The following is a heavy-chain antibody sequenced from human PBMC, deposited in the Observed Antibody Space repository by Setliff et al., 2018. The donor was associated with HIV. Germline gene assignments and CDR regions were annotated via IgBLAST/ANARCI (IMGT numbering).Heavy chain of an antibody. CDR1: GFNFNNYA. CDR2: ISASGRTR. V-gene: IGHV3-23*01. J-gene: IGHJ4*02. D-gene: IGHD3-16*01. Sequence: GGSLRLSCAATGFNFNNYAMVWVRQSPRKGLEWVSVISASGRTRYYADSLEGRFSVSRDNSKNTLYLQMNSLRPEDTAIYYCAKDKSYHDYIWGSSVLAYWGQGTLVTVSS. CDR3: AKDKSYHDYIWGSSVLAY.